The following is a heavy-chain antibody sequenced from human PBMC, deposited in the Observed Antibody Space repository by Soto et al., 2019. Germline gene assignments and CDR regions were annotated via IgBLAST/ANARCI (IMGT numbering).Heavy chain of an antibody. CDR2: IKQDGSEK. D-gene: IGHD6-13*01. CDR3: ARVGFSYSSSWYGGTIHFDY. J-gene: IGHJ4*02. CDR1: GFTFSSYW. V-gene: IGHV3-7*01. Sequence: GGSLRLSCAASGFTFSSYWMSWVRQAPGKGLEWVANIKQDGSEKYYVDSVKGRFTISRDNAKNSLYLQMNSLRAEDTAVYYCARVGFSYSSSWYGGTIHFDYWGQGTLVTVSS.